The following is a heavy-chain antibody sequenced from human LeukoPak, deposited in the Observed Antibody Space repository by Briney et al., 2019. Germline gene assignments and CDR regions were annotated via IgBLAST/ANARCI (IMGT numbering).Heavy chain of an antibody. J-gene: IGHJ5*02. CDR2: IYPGDSDT. CDR3: ARLVGNNWLDP. V-gene: IGHV5-51*01. CDR1: GHSFASYW. Sequence: GESLKISCQSSGHSFASYWIGWVRQMPGQGLEWMGIIYPGDSDTRYSPSFEGQVTISVDKSITTAYLQWSSLKASDTAMYYCARLVGNNWLDPWGQGTLVTVSS. D-gene: IGHD3-10*01.